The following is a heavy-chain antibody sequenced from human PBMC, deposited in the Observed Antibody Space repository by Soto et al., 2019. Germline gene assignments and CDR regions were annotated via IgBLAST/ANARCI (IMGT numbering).Heavy chain of an antibody. Sequence: ASVKVSCKASGYTFTSYYMHWVRQAPGQGLEWMGIINPSGGSTSYAQKFQGRVTMTRDTSTSTVYMELSSLRSEDTPVYYCARGDYDILTGYYGSYYYYDGMDVWGQGTTVTVSS. V-gene: IGHV1-46*01. CDR3: ARGDYDILTGYYGSYYYYDGMDV. CDR2: INPSGGST. CDR1: GYTFTSYY. D-gene: IGHD3-9*01. J-gene: IGHJ6*02.